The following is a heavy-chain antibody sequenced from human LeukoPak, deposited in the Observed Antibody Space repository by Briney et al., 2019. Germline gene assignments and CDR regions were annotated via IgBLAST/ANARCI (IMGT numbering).Heavy chain of an antibody. CDR1: RFTFSNYG. D-gene: IGHD5-18*01. Sequence: GGSLRLSCAASRFTFSNYGMHWVRQAPGNGLEWVAVIWYDGSNKYYADSVKGRFTISRDNSKNTLYLQMNSLRAEDTAVYYCARDPGRGYTYGYGFDYWGQGTLVTVSS. CDR2: IWYDGSNK. J-gene: IGHJ4*02. V-gene: IGHV3-33*01. CDR3: ARDPGRGYTYGYGFDY.